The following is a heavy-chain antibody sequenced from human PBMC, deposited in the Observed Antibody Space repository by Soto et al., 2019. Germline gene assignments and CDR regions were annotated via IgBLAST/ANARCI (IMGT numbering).Heavy chain of an antibody. Sequence: ASVKVSCKASGYTFTSYGISWVRQAPGQGLEWMGWISAYNGGTSYAHKFQGRVTMTRDTSITTAYMELSRLSSDDTDVYYCAKSGRFFSPSLGYFDYWGQGTLVTVSS. CDR1: GYTFTSYG. CDR2: ISAYNGGT. CDR3: AKSGRFFSPSLGYFDY. D-gene: IGHD1-1*01. J-gene: IGHJ4*02. V-gene: IGHV1-18*04.